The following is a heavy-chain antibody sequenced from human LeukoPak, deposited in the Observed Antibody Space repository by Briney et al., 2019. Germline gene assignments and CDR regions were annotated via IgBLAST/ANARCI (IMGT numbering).Heavy chain of an antibody. Sequence: SETLSLTCAVYGESFSGYYWSWIRQPPGKGLEWIGEINHSGNTNYNPSLKSRVTISLVTSKNQFSLNLNSVTAADTAVYYCARGGRVGDYAPFDYWGQGTLVTVSS. V-gene: IGHV4-34*01. D-gene: IGHD3-16*01. CDR1: GESFSGYY. CDR3: ARGGRVGDYAPFDY. J-gene: IGHJ4*02. CDR2: INHSGNT.